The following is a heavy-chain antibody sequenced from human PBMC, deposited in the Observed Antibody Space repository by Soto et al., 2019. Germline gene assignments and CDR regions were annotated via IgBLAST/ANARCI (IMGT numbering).Heavy chain of an antibody. CDR2: MDPNSGNT. V-gene: IGHV1-8*01. CDR3: ARGRGWRDY. J-gene: IGHJ4*02. D-gene: IGHD6-19*01. CDR1: GYTFTNYD. Sequence: QVQLVQSGAEVKKPGASVKVSCKASGYTFTNYDINWVLQAPGQGLEWMGWMDPNSGNTDYARKFQGRVTITRNTSISTAYLELSSLSSEDTAVYYCARGRGWRDYWGQGTLVTVSS.